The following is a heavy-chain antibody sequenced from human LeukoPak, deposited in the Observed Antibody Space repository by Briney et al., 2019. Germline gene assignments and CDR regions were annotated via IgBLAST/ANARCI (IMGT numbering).Heavy chain of an antibody. D-gene: IGHD3-10*01. J-gene: IGHJ4*02. V-gene: IGHV3-7*01. Sequence: QPGGSLRLSCAASGFTFSRSWMTWVRQAAGKGLEWVANIKEDVSDKYYVDSVKGRFTVSRDNAKNSLYLQMNSLRDEDTAVYYCARDRGYFVFDYWGQGTLVTVSS. CDR2: IKEDVSDK. CDR1: GFTFSRSW. CDR3: ARDRGYFVFDY.